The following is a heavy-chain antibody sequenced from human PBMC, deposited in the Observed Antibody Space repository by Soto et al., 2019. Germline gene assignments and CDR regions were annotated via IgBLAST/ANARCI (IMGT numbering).Heavy chain of an antibody. D-gene: IGHD3-22*01. J-gene: IGHJ4*02. V-gene: IGHV3-9*01. Sequence: EVQLVESGGGLVQPGRSLRLSCAASGFTFDDYAMHWVRQAPGKGLEWVSGISWNSGSIGYADSVKGRFTISRDNAKKSLYLQMNSLRAEYTALYYCAKGRRYYDSSGYSDYWGQGTLVTVSS. CDR3: AKGRRYYDSSGYSDY. CDR1: GFTFDDYA. CDR2: ISWNSGSI.